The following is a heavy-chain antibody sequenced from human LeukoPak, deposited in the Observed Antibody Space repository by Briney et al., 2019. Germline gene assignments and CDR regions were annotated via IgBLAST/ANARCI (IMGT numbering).Heavy chain of an antibody. J-gene: IGHJ3*02. CDR1: GGSFSGYY. Sequence: PSETLSLTCAVYGGSFSGYYWSWIRQPPGKGLEWIGEINHSGSTNYNPSLKSRVTISVDTSKNQFSLKLSSVTAADTAVYYCARRGITMVVGARRYAFDIWGQGIMGIVSS. CDR2: INHSGST. CDR3: ARRGITMVVGARRYAFDI. D-gene: IGHD3-22*01. V-gene: IGHV4-34*01.